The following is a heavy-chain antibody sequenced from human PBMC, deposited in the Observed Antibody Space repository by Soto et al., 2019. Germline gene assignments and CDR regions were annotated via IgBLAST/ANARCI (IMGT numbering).Heavy chain of an antibody. CDR2: IYSGGST. CDR3: AATPRYYDILTGYSPPPFDY. CDR1: GFTFSSNY. Sequence: GGSLRLSCAASGFTFSSNYMSWVRQAPGKELEWVSVIYSGGSTYYADSVKGRFTISRHNSKNTLYLQMNSLRAEDTAVYYCAATPRYYDILTGYSPPPFDYWGQGTLVTVSS. V-gene: IGHV3-53*04. J-gene: IGHJ4*02. D-gene: IGHD3-9*01.